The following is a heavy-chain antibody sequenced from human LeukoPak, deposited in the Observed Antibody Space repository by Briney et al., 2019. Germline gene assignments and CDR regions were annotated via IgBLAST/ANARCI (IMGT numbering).Heavy chain of an antibody. CDR3: ARDDY. J-gene: IGHJ4*02. CDR2: INHSGST. V-gene: IGHV4-34*01. Sequence: SETLSLTCAVYGGSFSGYYWSWIRQPPGKGLEWIGEINHSGSTNYNPPLKSRVTISVDTSKNQFSLKLSSVTAADTAVYYCARDDYWGQGTLVTVSS. CDR1: GGSFSGYY.